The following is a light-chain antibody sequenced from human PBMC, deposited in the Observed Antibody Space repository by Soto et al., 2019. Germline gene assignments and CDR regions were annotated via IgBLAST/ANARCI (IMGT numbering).Light chain of an antibody. CDR2: WAS. V-gene: IGKV4-1*01. Sequence: DIVMTQSPDSLAVSLGERATINCKSSQSVLYSSNNNNYIAWYQQKPGQPPKLIIYWASTRESGVPDRFSGSGSGTDFTLTISSLQAEDVAIYYCQQYYDTPSTFGQGTKVDSK. J-gene: IGKJ1*01. CDR3: QQYYDTPST. CDR1: QSVLYSSNNNNY.